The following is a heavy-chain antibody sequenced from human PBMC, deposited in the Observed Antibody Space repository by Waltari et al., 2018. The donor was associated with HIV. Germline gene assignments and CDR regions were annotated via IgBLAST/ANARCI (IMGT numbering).Heavy chain of an antibody. J-gene: IGHJ6*02. CDR1: GGSISSGDYY. D-gene: IGHD2-2*01. CDR3: ARAGSVFGTSPYGMDV. Sequence: QVQLQESGPGLVKPSQTLSLTCTVSGGSISSGDYYWSWIRQPPGKGLEWIGYIYYRVSTYYNPSLKSRVTISLDTSKNQFSLKLISVSAADTAVYYCARAGSVFGTSPYGMDVWGQGTTVTVSS. CDR2: IYYRVST. V-gene: IGHV4-30-4*01.